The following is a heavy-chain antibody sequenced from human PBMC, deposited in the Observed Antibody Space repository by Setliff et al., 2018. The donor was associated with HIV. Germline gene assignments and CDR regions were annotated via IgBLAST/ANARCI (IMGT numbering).Heavy chain of an antibody. D-gene: IGHD3-22*01. J-gene: IGHJ4*02. CDR2: IYHSGST. V-gene: IGHV4-31*03. Sequence: SETLSLTCTVSGGSISSGGYYWSWIRQHPGKGLEWIGYIYHSGSTFYNPSLQSRAAISVDGSKYHLSLKLFSVTAADTAVYYCARSGDYYESSGYYRYWGQGALVTVPQ. CDR3: ARSGDYYESSGYYRY. CDR1: GGSISSGGYY.